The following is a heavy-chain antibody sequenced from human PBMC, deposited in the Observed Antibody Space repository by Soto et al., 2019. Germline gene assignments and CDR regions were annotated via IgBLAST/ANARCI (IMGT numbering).Heavy chain of an antibody. D-gene: IGHD3-9*01. CDR2: ISSRSNYI. CDR1: GFTLSSYS. J-gene: IGHJ4*02. CDR3: ARDPAGNTVTGLLHFDL. Sequence: GGSLRLSCEASGFTLSSYSMNWVRQVSGKGLEWVSSISSRSNYIYYEDSVKGRFSISRDNAKNSLYLQMSSLRDEDTAIYHCARDPAGNTVTGLLHFDLWGQGTRVSFSS. V-gene: IGHV3-21*01.